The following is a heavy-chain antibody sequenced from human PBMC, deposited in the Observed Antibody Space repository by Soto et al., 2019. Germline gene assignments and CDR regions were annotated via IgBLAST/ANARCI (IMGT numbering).Heavy chain of an antibody. CDR1: GFSLSTSGMC. D-gene: IGHD2-2*01. Sequence: SGPTLVNPTQPLTLTCTFSGFSLSTSGMCVSWIRQPPGKALEWLALIDCDDDKYYSTSLKTRLTISKDTSKNQVVLTMPNMDRVDTARYYCARGSRPNWFDAWGQGSLFTLSS. V-gene: IGHV2-70*01. CDR2: IDCDDDK. CDR3: ARGSRPNWFDA. J-gene: IGHJ5*02.